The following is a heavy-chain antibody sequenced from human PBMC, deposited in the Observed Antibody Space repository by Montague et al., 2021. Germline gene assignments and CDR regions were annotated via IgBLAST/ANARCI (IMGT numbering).Heavy chain of an antibody. CDR1: GFNFDNYA. CDR2: IKWNSGLI. Sequence: SLRLSCAASGFNFDNYAMHWVRQVPGKGLEWVSGIKWNSGLIGCADSVKGRFTISRDNMKNSLYLQMNSLRAEDTAFYYCARRDSLDIWGQGTMVTVSS. J-gene: IGHJ3*02. V-gene: IGHV3-9*01. CDR3: ARRDSLDI.